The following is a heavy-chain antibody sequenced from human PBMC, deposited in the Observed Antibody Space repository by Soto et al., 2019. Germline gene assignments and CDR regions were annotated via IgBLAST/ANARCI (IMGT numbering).Heavy chain of an antibody. CDR3: ARDRCSGGSCYSGNWFDP. CDR2: ISAYNGNT. J-gene: IGHJ5*02. Sequence: ASLKVSCKASGYTFTIYGISWVRRAPGQGLEWMGWISAYNGNTNYAQKLQGRVTMTTDTSTSTAYMELRSLRSDDTAVYYCARDRCSGGSCYSGNWFDPWGQGTLVTVSS. V-gene: IGHV1-18*01. CDR1: GYTFTIYG. D-gene: IGHD2-15*01.